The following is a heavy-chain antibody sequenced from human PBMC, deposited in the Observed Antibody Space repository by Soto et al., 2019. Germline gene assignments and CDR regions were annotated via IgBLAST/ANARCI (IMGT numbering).Heavy chain of an antibody. J-gene: IGHJ4*02. CDR1: GFTFSNFA. CDR3: AKDRKSGSGWYWDY. Sequence: GGSLRLSCAASGFTFSNFAMSWVRQAPGKGLEWVSAISGSGTSTYDADSVKGRFSISRDNSKNTLYLQMNSLRAEDTAVYYCAKDRKSGSGWYWDYWGQGTLVNVSS. V-gene: IGHV3-23*01. D-gene: IGHD6-19*01. CDR2: ISGSGTST.